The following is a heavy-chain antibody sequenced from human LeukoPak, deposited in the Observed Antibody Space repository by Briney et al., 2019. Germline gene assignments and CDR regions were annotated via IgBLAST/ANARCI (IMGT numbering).Heavy chain of an antibody. CDR3: ARSGFVVVTARYHFDY. CDR2: INHSGST. V-gene: IGHV4-34*01. Sequence: SETLSLTCAVYGGSFSGYYWSWIRQPPGKGLEWIGEINHSGSTNYNPSLKSRVTISVDTSKNQFSLKLSSVTAADTAVYYCARSGFVVVTARYHFDYWGQGTLVTVSS. J-gene: IGHJ4*02. D-gene: IGHD2-21*02. CDR1: GGSFSGYY.